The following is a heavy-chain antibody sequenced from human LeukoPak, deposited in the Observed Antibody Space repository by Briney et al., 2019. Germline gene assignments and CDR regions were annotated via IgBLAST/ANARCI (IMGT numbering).Heavy chain of an antibody. Sequence: PGGSLRLSCAASGFTFSSYGMHWVRQAPGKGLEWVAFIRYDGSNKYYADSVKGRFTISRDNSKNTLYLQMNSLRAEDTAVYYCAKDGPPEDYYYYYMDVWGKGTTVTVSS. CDR2: IRYDGSNK. V-gene: IGHV3-30*02. J-gene: IGHJ6*03. CDR1: GFTFSSYG. CDR3: AKDGPPEDYYYYYMDV.